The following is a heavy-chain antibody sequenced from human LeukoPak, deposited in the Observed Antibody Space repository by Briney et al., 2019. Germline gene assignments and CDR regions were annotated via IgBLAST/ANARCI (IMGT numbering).Heavy chain of an antibody. Sequence: ASVKVPCKASGGTFSRYAIRWVRQPPAQGLEWMGWINPNTGGTNYAQKFQGRVTMTRDTSISTAYMELSWLRSDDTAVYYCASPGSSYDVLTGPGYFDYWGQGTLVTVSS. V-gene: IGHV1-2*02. CDR1: GGTFSRYA. CDR3: ASPGSSYDVLTGPGYFDY. J-gene: IGHJ4*02. CDR2: INPNTGGT. D-gene: IGHD3-9*01.